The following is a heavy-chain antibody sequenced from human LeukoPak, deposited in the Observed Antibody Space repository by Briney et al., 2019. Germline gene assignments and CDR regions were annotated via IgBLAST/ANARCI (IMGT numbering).Heavy chain of an antibody. Sequence: TGGSLRLSCVASGFTFSDYYMSWIRQAPGKGLEWVSYIKTSGDTIYYADSVKGRFTISRDNAKNSLYLQMNSLRADDTAVYYCARGHYGLDVWGQGTTVTVSS. J-gene: IGHJ6*02. CDR3: ARGHYGLDV. CDR2: IKTSGDTI. V-gene: IGHV3-11*01. CDR1: GFTFSDYY.